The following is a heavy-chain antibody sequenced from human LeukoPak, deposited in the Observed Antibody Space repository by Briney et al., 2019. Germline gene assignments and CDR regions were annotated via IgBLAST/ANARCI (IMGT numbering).Heavy chain of an antibody. CDR3: ARVAAEVVGVPGPIGFGWLRRDYYYMDV. V-gene: IGHV1-46*01. Sequence: ASVKVSCKASGYTFTSYYMHWVRQAPGEGLEWMGIINPSGGSTSYAQKFQGRVTMTRDMSTSTVYMELSSLRSEDTAVYYCARVAAEVVGVPGPIGFGWLRRDYYYMDVWGKGTTVTISS. J-gene: IGHJ6*03. D-gene: IGHD2-2*02. CDR1: GYTFTSYY. CDR2: INPSGGST.